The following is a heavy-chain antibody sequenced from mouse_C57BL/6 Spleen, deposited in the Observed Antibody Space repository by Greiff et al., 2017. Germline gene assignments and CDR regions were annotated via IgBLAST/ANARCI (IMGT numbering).Heavy chain of an antibody. CDR3: ARPYYYGSIYWYFDV. J-gene: IGHJ1*03. CDR1: GFTFSDYY. D-gene: IGHD1-1*01. V-gene: IGHV5-12*01. CDR2: ISNGGGST. Sequence: EVHLVESGGGLVQPGGSLKLSCAASGFTFSDYYMYWVRQTPEKRLEWVAYISNGGGSTYYPDTVKGRFTISRDNAKNTLYLQMSRLKSEDTAMYYCARPYYYGSIYWYFDVWGTGTTVTVSS.